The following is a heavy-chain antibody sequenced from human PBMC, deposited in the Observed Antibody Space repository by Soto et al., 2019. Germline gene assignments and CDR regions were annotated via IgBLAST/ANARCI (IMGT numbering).Heavy chain of an antibody. CDR3: ARVGYDYGDYVDDY. D-gene: IGHD4-17*01. CDR1: GFTFSSYG. J-gene: IGHJ4*02. CDR2: IWYDGSNK. Sequence: GGSLRLSCAASGFTFSSYGMHWVRQAPGKGLEWVAVIWYDGSNKYYADSVKGRFTISRDNSKNTLYLQMNSLRAEDTAVYYCARVGYDYGDYVDDYWGQGTLVTVSS. V-gene: IGHV3-33*01.